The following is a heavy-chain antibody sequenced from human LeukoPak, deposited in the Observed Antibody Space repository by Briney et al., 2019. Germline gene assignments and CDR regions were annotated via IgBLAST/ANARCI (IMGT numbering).Heavy chain of an antibody. V-gene: IGHV4-39*01. Sequence: SETLSLTCTVSGGSISGSGYYWGWIRQPPGKGLEWIGTIYYSGSTYYNPSLKSRVTISVDTSKNQFSLKLSSVTAADTAVYYCARFRTLTTHFDYWGQGTLVTVSS. J-gene: IGHJ4*02. CDR3: ARFRTLTTHFDY. CDR2: IYYSGST. D-gene: IGHD4-11*01. CDR1: GGSISGSGYY.